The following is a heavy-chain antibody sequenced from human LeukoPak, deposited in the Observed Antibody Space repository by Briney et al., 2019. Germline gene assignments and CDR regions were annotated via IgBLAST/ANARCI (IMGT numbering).Heavy chain of an antibody. CDR2: IYHSGST. CDR3: ARTPVAAAGTPWYFDY. Sequence: SQTLSLTCTVSGGSISSGGCYWSWIRQPPGKGLEWIGYIYHSGSTYYNPSLKSRVTISVDRSKNQFSLKLSSVTAADTAVYYCARTPVAAAGTPWYFDYWGQGTLVTVSS. D-gene: IGHD6-13*01. J-gene: IGHJ4*02. CDR1: GGSISSGGCY. V-gene: IGHV4-30-2*01.